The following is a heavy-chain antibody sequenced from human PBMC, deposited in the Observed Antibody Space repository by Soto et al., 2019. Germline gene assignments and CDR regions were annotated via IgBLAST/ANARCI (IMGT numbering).Heavy chain of an antibody. D-gene: IGHD6-6*01. V-gene: IGHV1-8*01. Sequence: QVQLVQSGAEVQKPGASVKVSCKASGYTFTSYDINWVRQATGQGLEWMGLMNPNSGNTGYAQKLQGRVTMTRNTTIRTAYMELSSLRSEDTAVYYCARGGKYISSSFGYYYGMDVWGQGTTVTVSS. CDR1: GYTFTSYD. CDR2: MNPNSGNT. J-gene: IGHJ6*02. CDR3: ARGGKYISSSFGYYYGMDV.